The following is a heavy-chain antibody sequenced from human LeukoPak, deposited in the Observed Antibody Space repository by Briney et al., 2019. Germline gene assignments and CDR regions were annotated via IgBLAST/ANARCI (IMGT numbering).Heavy chain of an antibody. Sequence: SETLSLTCTVSGGSISSYYWSWIQQPAGKGLEWIGRIYTSGSTNYNPSLKSRVTMSVDTSKNQFSLKLSSVTAADTAVYYCARDNWSSWFPTFFDYWGQGTLVTVSS. CDR3: ARDNWSSWFPTFFDY. CDR1: GGSISSYY. V-gene: IGHV4-4*07. CDR2: IYTSGST. D-gene: IGHD6-13*01. J-gene: IGHJ4*02.